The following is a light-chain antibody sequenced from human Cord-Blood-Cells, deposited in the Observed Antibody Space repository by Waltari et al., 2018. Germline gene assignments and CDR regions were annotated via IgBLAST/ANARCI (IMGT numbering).Light chain of an antibody. CDR2: DVS. CDR1: SSDVGGYNY. Sequence: QSALTQPASVSGSPGQSITISCTGTSSDVGGYNYVSWYQQHPGKPPKLMIYDVSNRPSGVSNRFSGSKSGNTASLTISWLQAEDEADYYCSSYTSSRVFGGGTKLTVL. J-gene: IGLJ2*01. CDR3: SSYTSSRV. V-gene: IGLV2-14*01.